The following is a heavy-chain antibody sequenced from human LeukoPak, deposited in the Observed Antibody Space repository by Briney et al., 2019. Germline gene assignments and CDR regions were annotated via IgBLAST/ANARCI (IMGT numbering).Heavy chain of an antibody. J-gene: IGHJ4*02. Sequence: GGSLRLSCAASGFTFSSYAMSWVRQAPGKGLEWVSAISGSGGSTYYADSVKGRFTISRDNSKNTLYPQMNSLRAEDTAVYYCANVPTYYYDSSGGETFDYWGQGTLVTVSS. D-gene: IGHD3-22*01. V-gene: IGHV3-23*01. CDR2: ISGSGGST. CDR1: GFTFSSYA. CDR3: ANVPTYYYDSSGGETFDY.